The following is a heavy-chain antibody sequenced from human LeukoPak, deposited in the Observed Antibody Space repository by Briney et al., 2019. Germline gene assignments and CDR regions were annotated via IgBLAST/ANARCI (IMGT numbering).Heavy chain of an antibody. V-gene: IGHV4-59*01. J-gene: IGHJ4*02. CDR3: ARGDFWSGAPTD. CDR1: SGSTTRYY. Sequence: SETLSLTCNVYSGSTTRYYWSWIRQPPGTGLEWIGYIYYTGRADYNPSLKSRVSMSVDTSKNQFSLRVNSMTAADTAVYYCARGDFWSGAPTDWGQGTLVTVSS. CDR2: IYYTGRA. D-gene: IGHD3-3*01.